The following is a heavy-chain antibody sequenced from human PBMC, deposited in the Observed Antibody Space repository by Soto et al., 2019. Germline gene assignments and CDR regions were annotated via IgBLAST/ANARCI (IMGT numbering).Heavy chain of an antibody. V-gene: IGHV1-58*01. D-gene: IGHD2-21*02. CDR1: GFTFTSSA. CDR3: AAGTYCGGDCYPFGMDV. CDR2: IVVGSGNT. J-gene: IGHJ6*02. Sequence: QMQLVQSGPEVKKPGTSVKVSCKASGFTFTSSAVQWVRQARGQRLEWIGWIVVGSGNTNYAQKFQERVTIPRDMPXSXXYVELSSLCSEDTAVYYCAAGTYCGGDCYPFGMDVWGQGTTVTVSS.